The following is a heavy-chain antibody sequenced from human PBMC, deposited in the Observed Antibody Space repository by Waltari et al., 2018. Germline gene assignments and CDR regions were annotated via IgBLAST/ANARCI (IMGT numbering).Heavy chain of an antibody. Sequence: QVQLQESGPGLVKPSQTLSLTCTVSGGSISSGSYYWSWIQQPAGKGLEWIGRIYTSGSTNYNPSLKSRVTISVDTSKNQFSLKLSSVTAADTAVYYCARERGAFDIWGQGTMVTVSS. CDR1: GGSISSGSYY. CDR3: ARERGAFDI. CDR2: IYTSGST. J-gene: IGHJ3*02. V-gene: IGHV4-61*02.